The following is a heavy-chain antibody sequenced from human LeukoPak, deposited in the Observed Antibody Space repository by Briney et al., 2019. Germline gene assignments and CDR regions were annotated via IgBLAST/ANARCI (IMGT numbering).Heavy chain of an antibody. CDR3: ARTNYYYGSGSYYNDYGMDV. J-gene: IGHJ6*04. D-gene: IGHD3-10*01. Sequence: GESLKTSCKGSGYSFTSFWIGWMRQMPGKGLEWMGIIYPGDSDTRYSPSFQGQVTISADKSISTAYLQWSSLKASDTAMYYCARTNYYYGSGSYYNDYGMDVRGKGTTVTVSS. CDR2: IYPGDSDT. CDR1: GYSFTSFW. V-gene: IGHV5-51*01.